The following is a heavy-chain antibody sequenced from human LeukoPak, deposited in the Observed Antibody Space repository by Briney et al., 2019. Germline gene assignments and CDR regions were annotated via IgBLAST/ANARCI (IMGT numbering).Heavy chain of an antibody. Sequence: GGSLRLSCAASGLTFSSYSMNWVRQAPGKGLEWVSSISSSSSYIYYADSVKGRFTISRDNAKNSLYLQMNSLRAEDTAVYYCARDGLYYYDSSGFDYWGQGTLVTVSS. D-gene: IGHD3-22*01. V-gene: IGHV3-21*01. CDR1: GLTFSSYS. CDR2: ISSSSSYI. J-gene: IGHJ4*02. CDR3: ARDGLYYYDSSGFDY.